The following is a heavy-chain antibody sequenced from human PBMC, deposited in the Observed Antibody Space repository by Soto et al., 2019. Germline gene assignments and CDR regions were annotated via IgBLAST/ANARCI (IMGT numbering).Heavy chain of an antibody. D-gene: IGHD3-3*01. V-gene: IGHV3-23*01. J-gene: IGHJ3*02. Sequence: EVQLLESGGGLVQPGGSLRLSCAASGFTFSRYAMSWVRQAPGKGLEWVSGISGVGGSTYYADSVKGRFTISRDNSKARLYLQMNSLRGEDTAVCYWAKAVARITVFGAGYAFDIWGQGTMVTV. CDR2: ISGVGGST. CDR1: GFTFSRYA. CDR3: AKAVARITVFGAGYAFDI.